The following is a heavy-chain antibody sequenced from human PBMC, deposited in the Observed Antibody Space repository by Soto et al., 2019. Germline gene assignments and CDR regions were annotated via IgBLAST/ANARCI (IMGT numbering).Heavy chain of an antibody. CDR2: ISNDGSNK. CDR1: GFSFSTYG. Sequence: QVQMVESGGGVVQPGRSLRLSCAASGFSFSTYGMHWVRQSPGKGLEWMAVISNDGSNKYYADSVKGRFTISRDNSKDTLFLQMNSLRGEDTDIYYCAKVISADSTSSNFYYYSGMDVWGQGTTVTGSS. CDR3: AKVISADSTSSNFYYYSGMDV. J-gene: IGHJ6*02. D-gene: IGHD6-6*01. V-gene: IGHV3-30*18.